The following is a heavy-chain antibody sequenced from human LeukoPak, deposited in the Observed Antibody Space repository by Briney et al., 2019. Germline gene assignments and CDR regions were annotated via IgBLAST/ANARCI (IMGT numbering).Heavy chain of an antibody. CDR1: GFTFSSYS. D-gene: IGHD3/OR15-3a*01. J-gene: IGHJ3*02. Sequence: PGGSLRLSCAASGFTFSSYSMNWVRQAPGKGLEWVSSISSSSSYIYYADSVKGRFTISRDNAKNSLYLQMNSLRAEDTAVYYCARNRGTSYYLNDAFDIWGQGTLVTVSS. CDR3: ARNRGTSYYLNDAFDI. CDR2: ISSSSSYI. V-gene: IGHV3-21*01.